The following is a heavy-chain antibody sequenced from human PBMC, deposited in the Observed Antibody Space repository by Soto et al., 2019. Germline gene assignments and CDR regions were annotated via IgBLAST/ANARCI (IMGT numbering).Heavy chain of an antibody. CDR2: INPGNGNT. D-gene: IGHD5-18*01. Sequence: ASVKVSCKASGYTFTNYAMHWVRQAPGQRLERMGWINPGNGNTKSSQKFQGRVTITRDTSASTAYMELSSLRSEDTVVYYCARVRGYSYGGPQEYGMDVWGQGTTVTVSS. J-gene: IGHJ6*02. CDR1: GYTFTNYA. CDR3: ARVRGYSYGGPQEYGMDV. V-gene: IGHV1-3*01.